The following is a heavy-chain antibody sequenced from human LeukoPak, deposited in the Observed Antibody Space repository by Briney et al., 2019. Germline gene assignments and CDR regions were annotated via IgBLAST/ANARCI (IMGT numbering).Heavy chain of an antibody. Sequence: ASVKVSFKASGYTFTNYGISWVRQAPGQGLEWMGCISAYNGNTNYSQKLQGRVTMTTDTSTSTAYMNLRSLRSDDTAVYYCAREDCSGGSCYSLSLTPVFHVFDIWGQGTMVTVSS. D-gene: IGHD2-15*01. V-gene: IGHV1-18*01. CDR2: ISAYNGNT. J-gene: IGHJ3*02. CDR1: GYTFTNYG. CDR3: AREDCSGGSCYSLSLTPVFHVFDI.